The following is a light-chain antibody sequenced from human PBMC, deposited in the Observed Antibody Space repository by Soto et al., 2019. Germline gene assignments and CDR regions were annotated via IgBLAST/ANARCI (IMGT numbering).Light chain of an antibody. J-gene: IGKJ5*01. CDR2: GAS. Sequence: EIVMTQSPATLSVSQGERATLSCRASQSVSSNLAWYQQKPGQAPRLLIYGASTRATGIPARFSGSGSGTEFTLTISSLQSEDFAVYYCQQYGSSPTFGQGTRLEIK. V-gene: IGKV3-15*01. CDR1: QSVSSN. CDR3: QQYGSSPT.